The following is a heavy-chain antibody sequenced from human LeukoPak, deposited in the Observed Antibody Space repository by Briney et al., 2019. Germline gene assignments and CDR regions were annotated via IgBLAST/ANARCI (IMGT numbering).Heavy chain of an antibody. V-gene: IGHV3-30-3*02. Sequence: GGSLRLSCAASGFTFSSYAMHWARQAPGKGLEWVAVISYDGSNKYYADSVKGRFTISRDNSKNTLYLQMNSLRAEDTAVYYCAKRGSSLVYYFDYWGQGTLVTVSS. J-gene: IGHJ4*02. CDR3: AKRGSSLVYYFDY. CDR1: GFTFSSYA. CDR2: ISYDGSNK. D-gene: IGHD6-6*01.